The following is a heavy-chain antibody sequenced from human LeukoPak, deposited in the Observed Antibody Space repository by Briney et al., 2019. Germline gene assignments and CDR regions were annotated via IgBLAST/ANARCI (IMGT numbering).Heavy chain of an antibody. CDR2: INHSGST. CDR1: GGSFSGYY. D-gene: IGHD5-12*01. CDR3: ARGPLRVVATTSPFDY. Sequence: SETPSLTCAVYGGSFSGYYWSWIRQPPGKGLEWIGEINHSGSTNYNPSLKSRVTISVDTSKNQFSLKLSSVTAADTAVYYCARGPLRVVATTSPFDYWGQGTLVTVSS. V-gene: IGHV4-34*01. J-gene: IGHJ4*02.